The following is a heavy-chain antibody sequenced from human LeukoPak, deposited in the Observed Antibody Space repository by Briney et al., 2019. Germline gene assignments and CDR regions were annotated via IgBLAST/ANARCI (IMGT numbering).Heavy chain of an antibody. D-gene: IGHD2-15*01. CDR3: AKVVVAAMYYFDY. V-gene: IGHV3-23*01. J-gene: IGHJ4*02. Sequence: GGSLRLSCAASGFTFSSYAMNWVRQAPGKGLEWVSTISGSGGNTYYADSVKGRFTISRDNSKNTLYLQMNSLRAEDTAVYYCAKVVVAAMYYFDYWGQGTLVTVSS. CDR1: GFTFSSYA. CDR2: ISGSGGNT.